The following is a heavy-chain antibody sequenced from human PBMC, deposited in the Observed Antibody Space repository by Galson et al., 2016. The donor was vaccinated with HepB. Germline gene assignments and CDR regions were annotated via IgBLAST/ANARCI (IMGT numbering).Heavy chain of an antibody. D-gene: IGHD2-8*01. CDR3: ARDRGVYVYYSYGMVA. J-gene: IGHJ6*02. CDR1: GFTFGRHG. V-gene: IGHV3-33*01. CDR2: IWYDGSNK. Sequence: SLRLPCAASGFTFGRHGLHWVRQAPGTGPEWVAVIWYDGSNKYYADSVKGRFTISRDTSENTVDLQMISLRADDTAVYYCARDRGVYVYYSYGMVAWGQGTPVTVSS.